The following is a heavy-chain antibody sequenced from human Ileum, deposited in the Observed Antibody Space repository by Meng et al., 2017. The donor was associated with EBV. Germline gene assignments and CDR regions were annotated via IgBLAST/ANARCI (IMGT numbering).Heavy chain of an antibody. V-gene: IGHV4-39*07. Sequence: QLEESGPGVVKPSGTLSLTCTVSGGSISSRRYYWGWIRQPPGKGLEWIGNIYYSGSTYYNPSLKSRVTISVDTSKTQFSLKLSSVTAADTAVYYCARDLLDTYYYYGMDVWGQGTTVTVSS. CDR1: GGSISSRRYY. J-gene: IGHJ6*02. CDR2: IYYSGST. D-gene: IGHD5-18*01. CDR3: ARDLLDTYYYYGMDV.